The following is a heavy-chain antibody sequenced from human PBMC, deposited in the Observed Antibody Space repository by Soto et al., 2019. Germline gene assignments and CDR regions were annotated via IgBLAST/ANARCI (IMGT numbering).Heavy chain of an antibody. D-gene: IGHD3-3*01. V-gene: IGHV1-18*01. J-gene: IGHJ5*02. CDR2: IGADNGDT. CDR3: ARVWKGAEGFDP. CDR1: GYTFSTYG. Sequence: QVQLVQSGAEVKKPGASVKVSCKASGYTFSTYGFSWVRQAPGQGLEWMGWIGADNGDTNYAQNFQGRVTMTTDTSTTTSYMELRSLTSDDTAVYFCARVWKGAEGFDPWGQGTLVTVSS.